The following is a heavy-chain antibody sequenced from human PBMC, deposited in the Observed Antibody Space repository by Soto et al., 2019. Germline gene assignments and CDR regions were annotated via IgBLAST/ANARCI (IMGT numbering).Heavy chain of an antibody. CDR2: ISGSGATP. CDR1: GFTFNNYS. V-gene: IGHV3-23*01. D-gene: IGHD2-15*01. Sequence: EVQLLESGGGLLQPGGSLRLSCSASGFTFNNYSMAWVRQAPGVGLEWVSVISGSGATPYYADSVKGRFPISRDNSKNTLFLQMNSLSAEDTAVYFCAKAGYCTGVSCYFYYFDSWGQGTLVTVSS. CDR3: AKAGYCTGVSCYFYYFDS. J-gene: IGHJ4*02.